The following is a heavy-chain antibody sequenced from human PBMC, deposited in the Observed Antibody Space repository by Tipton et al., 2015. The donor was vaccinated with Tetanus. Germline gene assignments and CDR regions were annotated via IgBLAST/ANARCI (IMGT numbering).Heavy chain of an antibody. CDR2: MNPKGGTI. J-gene: IGHJ6*02. CDR1: GYTFNTFG. CDR3: ARGVEFAHYGMDV. Sequence: QSGAEVKKPGASVKVSCKASGYTFNTFGISWVRQATGQGLEWLGWMNPKGGTIGSAQKFQGRFTMTRDTSINTAYMELTSLTSEDTAVYYCARGVEFAHYGMDVWGQGTTVTVSS. V-gene: IGHV1-8*02.